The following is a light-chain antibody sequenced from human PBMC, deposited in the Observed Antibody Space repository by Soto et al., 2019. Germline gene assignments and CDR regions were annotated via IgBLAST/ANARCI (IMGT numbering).Light chain of an antibody. V-gene: IGLV1-40*01. CDR1: SSNIGAGYD. J-gene: IGLJ1*01. CDR3: QSYDSSLSGSSYV. Sequence: QSVLTQPPSVSVAPGQRVTISCTGSSSNIGAGYDVHWYQQLPGTAPKLLIYGNSNRPSGVPDRFSGSKSGTSASLAITGLQAEDEADYYCQSYDSSLSGSSYVFGTGTKLTVL. CDR2: GNS.